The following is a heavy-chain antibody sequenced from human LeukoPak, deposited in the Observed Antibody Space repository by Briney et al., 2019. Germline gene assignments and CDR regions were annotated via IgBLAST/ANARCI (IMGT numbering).Heavy chain of an antibody. Sequence: GESLEISCKGSGYSFTSYWIGWVRQLPGKGLEWMRIIYPGDSDTRYSPSFQGQVTISADKSISTAYLQWSSLKASDTAMYYCARQKYYYDSSGYYGAFDIWGQGTMVTVSS. CDR1: GYSFTSYW. J-gene: IGHJ3*02. V-gene: IGHV5-51*01. D-gene: IGHD3-22*01. CDR2: IYPGDSDT. CDR3: ARQKYYYDSSGYYGAFDI.